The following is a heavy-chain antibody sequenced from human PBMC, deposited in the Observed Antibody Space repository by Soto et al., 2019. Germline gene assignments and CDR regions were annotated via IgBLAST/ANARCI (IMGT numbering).Heavy chain of an antibody. Sequence: LRLSCAASGFTFPSYCMHWVRQAPCKGLEWVASISYDGSNMDYADSVKGRFTISRDNSKNTLFLQMHSLRSEDTAVYHCAKDHGEFSRLIFYFFDNWGQGTRVTVSS. J-gene: IGHJ4*02. CDR2: ISYDGSNM. V-gene: IGHV3-30*18. D-gene: IGHD6-6*01. CDR3: AKDHGEFSRLIFYFFDN. CDR1: GFTFPSYC.